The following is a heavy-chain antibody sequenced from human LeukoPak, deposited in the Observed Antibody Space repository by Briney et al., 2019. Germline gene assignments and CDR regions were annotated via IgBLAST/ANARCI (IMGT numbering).Heavy chain of an antibody. J-gene: IGHJ4*02. CDR2: ISYDGTNK. CDR3: ARGFVVGAAKNYFYY. V-gene: IGHV3-30-3*01. Sequence: GGSLRLSCAASGFTFTNYALHWVRQAPGKGLEWVAVISYDGTNKYYADSVKGRFTISRDNSKNTLSLQMNSLRAEDTALYYCARGFVVGAAKNYFYYWGEGALVTVSS. D-gene: IGHD2-15*01. CDR1: GFTFTNYA.